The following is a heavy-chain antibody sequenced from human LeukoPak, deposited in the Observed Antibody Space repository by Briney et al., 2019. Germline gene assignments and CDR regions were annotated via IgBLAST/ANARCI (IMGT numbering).Heavy chain of an antibody. Sequence: GSLRLSCAASGFTFNTYTMNWVRQAPGKGLEWVSYISGSSGIIDYADSVRGRFTISRDNAKNSLYLQMNSLRAEDTAVYFCATEVKAAAGIDTGSYYYNGMDVWGQGTTVTVSS. CDR2: ISGSSGII. D-gene: IGHD6-13*01. CDR3: ATEVKAAAGIDTGSYYYNGMDV. CDR1: GFTFNTYT. J-gene: IGHJ6*02. V-gene: IGHV3-48*01.